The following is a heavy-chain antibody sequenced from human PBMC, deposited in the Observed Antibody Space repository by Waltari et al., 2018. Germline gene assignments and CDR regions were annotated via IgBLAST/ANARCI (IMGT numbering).Heavy chain of an antibody. J-gene: IGHJ4*02. Sequence: QVQLVQSGAEVKKPGASVKVSSKVYGYTLTELSMHWVRPAPGNGLEWMGGFDPEDGETIYAQKFQGRVTMTEDTSTDTAYMELSSLRSEDTAVYYCATVFYYGSGSYYNALGYWGQGTLVTVSS. CDR1: GYTLTELS. CDR3: ATVFYYGSGSYYNALGY. V-gene: IGHV1-24*01. D-gene: IGHD3-10*01. CDR2: FDPEDGET.